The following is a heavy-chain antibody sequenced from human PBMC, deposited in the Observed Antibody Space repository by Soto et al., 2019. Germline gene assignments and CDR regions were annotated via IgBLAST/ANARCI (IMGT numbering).Heavy chain of an antibody. Sequence: GGSLRLSCAAPGFTFSSYCIHWGPPAPGKGLEWVAVISYDGSNKYYADSVKGRFTISRDNSKNTLYLQMNSLRAEDTAVYYCAKTTVTTWYYYYGMDVWGQGTTVTVSS. J-gene: IGHJ6*02. D-gene: IGHD4-4*01. CDR2: ISYDGSNK. V-gene: IGHV3-30*18. CDR3: AKTTVTTWYYYYGMDV. CDR1: GFTFSSYC.